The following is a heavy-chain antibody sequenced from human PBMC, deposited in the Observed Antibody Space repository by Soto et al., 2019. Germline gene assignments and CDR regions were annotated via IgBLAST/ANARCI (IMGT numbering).Heavy chain of an antibody. J-gene: IGHJ5*02. Sequence: SETLSLTCAVCGGSIGSSNWWHWVRQPPGKGLEWIGEIHHNGTTNYNPSLKSRVAISVDKSKNQFSLKLSSVTAADTAVYYCARVRQYCSGTSCYLDPWGQGTLVTVSS. V-gene: IGHV4-4*02. D-gene: IGHD2-2*01. CDR2: IHHNGTT. CDR1: GGSIGSSNW. CDR3: ARVRQYCSGTSCYLDP.